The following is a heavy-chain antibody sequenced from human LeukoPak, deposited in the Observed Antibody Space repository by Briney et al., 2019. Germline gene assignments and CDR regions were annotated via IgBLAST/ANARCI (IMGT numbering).Heavy chain of an antibody. J-gene: IGHJ4*02. CDR1: VGSISSGGNS. D-gene: IGHD5-24*01. CDR3: ARGRRDGYNFLSNGRVYFDY. Sequence: SETLSLTCAVSVGSISSGGNSWSWIRQPPGKGLGWIGSIYHSGSTYYNPSLKSRVTISVDRSKNQFSLKLSSVTAADTAVYYCARGRRDGYNFLSNGRVYFDYWGQGTLVTVSS. CDR2: IYHSGST. V-gene: IGHV4-30-2*01.